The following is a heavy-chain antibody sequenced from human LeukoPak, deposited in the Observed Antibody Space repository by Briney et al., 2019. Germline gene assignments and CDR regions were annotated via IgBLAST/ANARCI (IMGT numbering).Heavy chain of an antibody. CDR2: IDYSGST. D-gene: IGHD2-2*01. J-gene: IGHJ6*02. CDR3: ARDAGHQLSRRNYYAMDV. CDR1: GDSISFNY. Sequence: SETLSLTCTVSGDSISFNYWNWIRQPPGKGLEWIGHIDYSGSTNYNPSLKSRVPISVDTSNNQFSLKVNSVTAADTAVYYCARDAGHQLSRRNYYAMDVWGQGTTVTVSS. V-gene: IGHV4-59*12.